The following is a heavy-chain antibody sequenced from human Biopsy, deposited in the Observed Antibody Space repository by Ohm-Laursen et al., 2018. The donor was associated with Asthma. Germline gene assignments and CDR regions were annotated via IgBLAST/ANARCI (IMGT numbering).Heavy chain of an antibody. Sequence: SVKVSCKASGDSFSNYAISWVRQAPGQGLEWMGGLIPVLGTPDHAQMFEGRVTITADESTSKAYMELSSLSSEDTAVYYCARGYSGSDRIVYYYSGLEVWGQGTTVTVSS. CDR1: GDSFSNYA. V-gene: IGHV1-69*13. J-gene: IGHJ6*02. D-gene: IGHD5-12*01. CDR3: ARGYSGSDRIVYYYSGLEV. CDR2: LIPVLGTP.